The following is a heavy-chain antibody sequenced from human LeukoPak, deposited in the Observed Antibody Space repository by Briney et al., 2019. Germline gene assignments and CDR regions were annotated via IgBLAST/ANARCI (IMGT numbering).Heavy chain of an antibody. J-gene: IGHJ3*02. CDR3: ARHVAGELGWEGAFDI. CDR2: IWPGDSDT. Sequence: GASLKISCKISGYDFTTYWIGWVRPMPGKGLECMGIIWPGDSDTRYSPSFQGQVTISADKSITTAYLQWSSLKASDTAIYYCARHVAGELGWEGAFDIWGQGTKVTVSS. D-gene: IGHD1-26*01. V-gene: IGHV5-51*01. CDR1: GYDFTTYW.